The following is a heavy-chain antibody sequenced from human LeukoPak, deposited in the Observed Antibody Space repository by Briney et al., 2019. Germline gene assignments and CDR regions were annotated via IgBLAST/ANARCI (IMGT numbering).Heavy chain of an antibody. CDR2: INHSGST. Sequence: PSETLSLTCAVYGGSFSGYYWSWIRQPPGKGLEWIGEINHSGSTNFNPSLKSRVTISVDTSKNQFSLKVTSVTAADTALYYCARVSGQYYFYYYMDVWGKGTTVTVSS. CDR1: GGSFSGYY. CDR3: ARVSGQYYFYYYMDV. V-gene: IGHV4-34*01. J-gene: IGHJ6*03.